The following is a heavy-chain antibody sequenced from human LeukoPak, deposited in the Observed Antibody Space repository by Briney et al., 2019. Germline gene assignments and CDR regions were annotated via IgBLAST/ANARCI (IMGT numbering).Heavy chain of an antibody. V-gene: IGHV1-46*01. J-gene: IGHJ5*02. D-gene: IGHD6-6*01. CDR2: INPSGGST. CDR1: GYTFTSYY. Sequence: ASVKVSCKASGYTFTSYYMHWVRQAPGQGLEWMGIINPSGGSTSYAQKFQGRVTMTRDTSTSTVYMELSSLRSEDTAVYYCARGSGIAARPRYWFDPWGQGTLVTVSS. CDR3: ARGSGIAARPRYWFDP.